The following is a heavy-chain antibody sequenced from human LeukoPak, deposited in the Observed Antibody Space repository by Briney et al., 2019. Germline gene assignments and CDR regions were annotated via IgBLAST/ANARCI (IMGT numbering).Heavy chain of an antibody. V-gene: IGHV3-23*01. J-gene: IGHJ4*02. CDR1: GFTFSSYA. Sequence: GGSLRFSCAASGFTFSSYAMSWDRQAPGKGLKWVSAISGGGGSTYYADSVRGRFTISRDNSKNRVYLQRNSLRGEETAVYYCAKDRIRWELILDYWGQGTLGTVSS. CDR3: AKDRIRWELILDY. D-gene: IGHD1-26*01. CDR2: ISGGGGST.